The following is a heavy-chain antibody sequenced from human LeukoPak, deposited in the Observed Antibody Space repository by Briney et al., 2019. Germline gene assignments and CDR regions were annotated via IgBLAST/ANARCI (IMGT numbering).Heavy chain of an antibody. CDR1: GFTFSSYW. CDR3: AKLGSERIGYYYDSSGLDY. J-gene: IGHJ4*02. V-gene: IGHV3-7*01. Sequence: PGGSLRLSCAASGFTFSSYWMSWVRQAPGKGLEWVANIKQDGSEKYYVDSVKGRFTISRDNAKNSLYLQMNSLRAEDTAVYYCAKLGSERIGYYYDSSGLDYWGQGTLVTVSS. CDR2: IKQDGSEK. D-gene: IGHD3-22*01.